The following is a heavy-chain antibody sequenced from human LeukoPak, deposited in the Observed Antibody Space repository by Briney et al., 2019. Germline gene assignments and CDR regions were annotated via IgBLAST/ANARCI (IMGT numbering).Heavy chain of an antibody. Sequence: AGGSLRLSCAVSGFTFSRYAMNWVRQAPGKGLEWVADISHDGSNKYYADSVKGRITISRDNSKNTLYLHMNSLRAEDTAVYFCARGDDDAFDIWGQGTMVTVSS. CDR3: ARGDDDAFDI. CDR2: ISHDGSNK. V-gene: IGHV3-30*14. CDR1: GFTFSRYA. J-gene: IGHJ3*02.